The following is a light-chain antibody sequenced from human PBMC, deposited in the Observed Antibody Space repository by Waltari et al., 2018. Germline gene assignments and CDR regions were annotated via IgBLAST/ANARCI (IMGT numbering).Light chain of an antibody. CDR3: QHYVRLPAT. CDR2: GAS. Sequence: EILLTQSPGTLSLSPGERATLSCRASQSVTRALAWYQHKPGQAPRLLIHGASNRATGIPDRFSGSGSWTDVSLTISRLEPEDFAVYYCQHYVRLPATFGQGTKVEIK. CDR1: QSVTRAL. V-gene: IGKV3-20*01. J-gene: IGKJ1*01.